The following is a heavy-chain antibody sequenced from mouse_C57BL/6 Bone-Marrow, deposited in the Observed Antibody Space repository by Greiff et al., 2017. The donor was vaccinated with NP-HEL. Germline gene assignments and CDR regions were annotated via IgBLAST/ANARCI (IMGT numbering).Heavy chain of an antibody. CDR3: ARSTTDGY. CDR2: IYPRSGNT. D-gene: IGHD1-1*01. J-gene: IGHJ2*01. V-gene: IGHV1-81*01. CDR1: GYTFTSYG. Sequence: QVQLKESGAELARPGASVKLSCKASGYTFTSYGISWVKQRTGQGLEWIGEIYPRSGNTYYNEKFKGKATLTADKSSSTAYMELRSLTSEDSAVYFCARSTTDGYWGQGTTLTVSS.